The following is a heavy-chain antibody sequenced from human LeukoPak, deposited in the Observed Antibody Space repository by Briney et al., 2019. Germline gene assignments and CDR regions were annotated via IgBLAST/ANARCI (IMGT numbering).Heavy chain of an antibody. J-gene: IGHJ3*02. CDR2: ISASGGST. Sequence: GGSLRLSCAASGFTFSTFAMSWVRQAPGKGLEWVSIISASGGSTYYADSVKGRFTISRDNSRNTLYLQMNSLRAEDTAVYYCVSRQYDILTGYDGALDIWGQGTMVTVSS. D-gene: IGHD3-9*01. V-gene: IGHV3-23*01. CDR3: VSRQYDILTGYDGALDI. CDR1: GFTFSTFA.